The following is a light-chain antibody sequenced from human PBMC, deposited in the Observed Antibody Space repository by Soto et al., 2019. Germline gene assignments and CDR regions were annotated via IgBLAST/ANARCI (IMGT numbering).Light chain of an antibody. CDR1: QSVSSSY. CDR3: QLYGSSPLT. V-gene: IGKV3-20*01. J-gene: IGKJ4*01. CDR2: GAC. Sequence: EIVLTQSPGTLSLSPGERATLSCRASQSVSSSYLAWYQQKPGQAPRLLIYGACSRATAIPDRFSGSGSGTDFSLTISRLEPEDFAVYYCQLYGSSPLTFGAGTKGEIK.